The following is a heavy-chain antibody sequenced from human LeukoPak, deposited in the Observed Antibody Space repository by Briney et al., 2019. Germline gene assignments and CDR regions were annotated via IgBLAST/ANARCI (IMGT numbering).Heavy chain of an antibody. CDR2: IKQDGSEK. J-gene: IGHJ4*02. D-gene: IGHD3-3*01. CDR3: ARDRPYYDFWSGYSAPLI. CDR1: GFTFSSYW. Sequence: GGSLRLSCAASGFTFSSYWMSWVRQAPGKGLEWVANIKQDGSEKYYVDSVKGRFTISRDNAKNSLYLQMNSLRAEDTAVYYCARDRPYYDFWSGYSAPLIGGQGTLVTVSS. V-gene: IGHV3-7*01.